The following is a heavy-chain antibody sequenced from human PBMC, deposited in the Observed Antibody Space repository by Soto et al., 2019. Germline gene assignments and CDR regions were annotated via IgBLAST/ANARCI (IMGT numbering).Heavy chain of an antibody. Sequence: ASVKVSCKVSGYTLTELSMHWVRQAPGKGLEWMGGFDPEDGETIYAQKFQGRVTMTEDTSTDTAYMELSSLRSEDTAVYYYAIFRQYYYGSGSYYKGGWFDPWGQGTLDTVSS. CDR2: FDPEDGET. CDR1: GYTLTELS. D-gene: IGHD3-10*01. J-gene: IGHJ5*02. CDR3: AIFRQYYYGSGSYYKGGWFDP. V-gene: IGHV1-24*01.